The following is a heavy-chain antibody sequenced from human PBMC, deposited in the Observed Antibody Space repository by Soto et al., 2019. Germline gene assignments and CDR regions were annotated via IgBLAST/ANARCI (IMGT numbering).Heavy chain of an antibody. J-gene: IGHJ6*02. CDR3: ARELWFGELLRDYGMDV. D-gene: IGHD3-10*01. CDR2: ISYDGSNK. V-gene: IGHV3-30-3*01. CDR1: GFTFSSYA. Sequence: QTGGSLRLSCAASGFTFSSYAMHWVRQAPGKGLEWVAVISYDGSNKYYADSVKGRFTISRDNSKNTLYLQMNSLRAEDTAVYYCARELWFGELLRDYGMDVWGQGTTVTVSS.